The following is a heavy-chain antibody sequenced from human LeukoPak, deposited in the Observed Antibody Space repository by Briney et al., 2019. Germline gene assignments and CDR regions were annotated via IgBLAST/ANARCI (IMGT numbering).Heavy chain of an antibody. CDR3: TRYYYDSSGYSSAFDY. J-gene: IGHJ4*02. D-gene: IGHD3-22*01. Sequence: PGGSLRLSCAASGFTFSSYAMSWVRQAPGKGLEWVGFIRSKAYGGTTEYAASVKGRFTISRDDSKSIAYLQMNSLKTEDTAVYYCTRYYYDSSGYSSAFDYWGQGTLVTVSS. CDR1: GFTFSSYA. CDR2: IRSKAYGGTT. V-gene: IGHV3-49*04.